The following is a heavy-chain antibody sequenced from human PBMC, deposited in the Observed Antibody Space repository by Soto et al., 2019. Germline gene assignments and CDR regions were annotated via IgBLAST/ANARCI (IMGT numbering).Heavy chain of an antibody. CDR3: ASLYDFWSGYKSGSYYYGMDV. V-gene: IGHV4-39*01. J-gene: IGHJ6*02. Sequence: SETLSLTCTVSGGSISSSSYYWGWIRQPPGKGLEWIGSIYYSGSTYYNPSLKSRVTISVDTSKNQFSLKLSSVTAADTAVYYCASLYDFWSGYKSGSYYYGMDVRGQRTTVTVSS. CDR2: IYYSGST. D-gene: IGHD3-3*01. CDR1: GGSISSSSYY.